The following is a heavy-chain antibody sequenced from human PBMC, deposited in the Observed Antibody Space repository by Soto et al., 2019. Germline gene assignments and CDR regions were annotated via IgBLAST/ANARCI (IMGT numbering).Heavy chain of an antibody. J-gene: IGHJ4*02. CDR3: AKVASGEYYFDY. Sequence: QVQLVESGVGVVQPGRSLRLSCAASGFTFSSYGMHWVRQAPGKGLEWVAVISYDGSNKYYADSVKGRFTISRDNSKNTLYLQMNSLRAEDTAVYYCAKVASGEYYFDYWGQGTLVTVSS. CDR2: ISYDGSNK. CDR1: GFTFSSYG. V-gene: IGHV3-30*18. D-gene: IGHD3-3*01.